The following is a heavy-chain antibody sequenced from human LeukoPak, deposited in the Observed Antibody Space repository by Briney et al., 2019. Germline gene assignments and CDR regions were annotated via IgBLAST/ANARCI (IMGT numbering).Heavy chain of an antibody. D-gene: IGHD3-3*01. CDR1: GGSISSYY. Sequence: PSGTLSLTCTVSGGSISSYYWSWIRQPPGKGLEWIGYIYYSGSTNYNPSLKSRVTISVDTSKNQFSLKLSSVTAADTAVYYCASHHSYYDFWSGYSQNWFDPWGQGTLVTVSS. CDR2: IYYSGST. V-gene: IGHV4-59*01. J-gene: IGHJ5*02. CDR3: ASHHSYYDFWSGYSQNWFDP.